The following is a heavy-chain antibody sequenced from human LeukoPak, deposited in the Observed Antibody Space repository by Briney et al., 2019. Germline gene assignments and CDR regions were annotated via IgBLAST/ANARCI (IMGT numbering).Heavy chain of an antibody. Sequence: GESLKISCKGSGYSFTSYWIGWVRQMPGKGLEWMGIIYPGDSDTRYSPSFQGQVTISADKSISTAYLQWSSLKASDTAMYYCAIHGPHDSSGYYDDAFDIWGQGTMVTVSS. J-gene: IGHJ3*02. CDR3: AIHGPHDSSGYYDDAFDI. CDR2: IYPGDSDT. V-gene: IGHV5-51*01. CDR1: GYSFTSYW. D-gene: IGHD3-22*01.